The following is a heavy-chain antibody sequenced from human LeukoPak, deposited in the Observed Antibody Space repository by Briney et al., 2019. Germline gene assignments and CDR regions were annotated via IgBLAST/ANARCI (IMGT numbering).Heavy chain of an antibody. D-gene: IGHD3-22*01. J-gene: IGHJ4*02. CDR3: YSMIVVTIRVINDY. CDR1: GFTVSSNY. Sequence: GGSLRLSCAASGFTVSSNYMSWVRQAPGKGLEWVSVIYSGGSTYYADSVKDRFTISRDNSKNTLYLQMNSLRAEDTAVYYCYSMIVVTIRVINDYWGQGTLVTVSS. V-gene: IGHV3-66*01. CDR2: IYSGGST.